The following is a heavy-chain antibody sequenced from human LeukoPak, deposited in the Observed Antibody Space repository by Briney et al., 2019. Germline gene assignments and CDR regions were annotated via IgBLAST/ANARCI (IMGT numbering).Heavy chain of an antibody. CDR2: IKQDGSEK. CDR3: ARDFIVVVPAARGDAFDI. CDR1: GFTFSSYW. J-gene: IGHJ3*02. D-gene: IGHD2-2*01. Sequence: PGGSLRLSCAASGFTFSSYWMSWVRQAPGKGLEWVANIKQDGSEKYYVDSVKGRFTISRDNAKNSLYLQMNSLRAEDTAVYYCARDFIVVVPAARGDAFDIWGQGTMVTVSS. V-gene: IGHV3-7*01.